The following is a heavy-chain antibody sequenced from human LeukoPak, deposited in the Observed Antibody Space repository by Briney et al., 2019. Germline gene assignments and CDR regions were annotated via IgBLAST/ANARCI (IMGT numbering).Heavy chain of an antibody. CDR1: GFTFSSYN. V-gene: IGHV3-48*04. CDR2: ISSSGSTI. Sequence: GGSLRLSCAASGFTFSSYNMNWVRQAPGKGLEWVSYISSSGSTIYYADSVKGRFTISRDNAKNSLYLQMNSLRAEDTAVYYCARVEGSITISRMDVWGQGTTVTVSS. J-gene: IGHJ6*02. CDR3: ARVEGSITISRMDV. D-gene: IGHD3-3*01.